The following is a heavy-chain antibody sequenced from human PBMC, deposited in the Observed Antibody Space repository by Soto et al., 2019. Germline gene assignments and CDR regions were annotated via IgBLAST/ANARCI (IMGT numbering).Heavy chain of an antibody. CDR3: ARMASFGSLNWFDP. D-gene: IGHD5-18*01. CDR1: GYIFTNND. Sequence: GASVKVSCKASGYIFTNNDVSWVRQATGQGLEWMGWMNPGSGDTGYAQKFQGRVTMTRNISIATAYMELSSLRADDTAIYYCARMASFGSLNWFDPWGQGTLVTVS. CDR2: MNPGSGDT. V-gene: IGHV1-8*01. J-gene: IGHJ5*02.